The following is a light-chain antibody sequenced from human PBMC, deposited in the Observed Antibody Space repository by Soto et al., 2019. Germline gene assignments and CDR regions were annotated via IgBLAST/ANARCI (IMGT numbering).Light chain of an antibody. Sequence: NFMLTQPHSVSESPGKTVIISCTRSSGSIASNYVEWYQQRPGSTPTTVIFEDNQKPPGVSDQFSGSIDSSSTSASLTISGLETEDAADYFCQSYDATNQVFGGGTKLTVL. CDR1: SGSIASNY. J-gene: IGLJ3*02. CDR2: EDN. V-gene: IGLV6-57*01. CDR3: QSYDATNQV.